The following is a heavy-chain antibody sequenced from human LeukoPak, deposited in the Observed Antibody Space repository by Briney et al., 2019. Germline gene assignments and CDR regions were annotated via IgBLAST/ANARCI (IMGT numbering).Heavy chain of an antibody. CDR2: IYYSGST. CDR3: ARVGYYDSSGYQYPFLYYFDY. V-gene: IGHV4-59*01. D-gene: IGHD3-22*01. Sequence: SETLSLTCTVSGGSISSYYWSWIRQPPGKGLEWIGYIYYSGSTNHNPSLKSRVTISVDTSKNQFSLKLSSVTAADTAVYYCARVGYYDSSGYQYPFLYYFDYWGQGTLVTVSS. J-gene: IGHJ4*02. CDR1: GGSISSYY.